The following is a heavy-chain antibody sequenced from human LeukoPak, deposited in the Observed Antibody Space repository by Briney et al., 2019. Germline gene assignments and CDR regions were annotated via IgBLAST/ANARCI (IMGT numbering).Heavy chain of an antibody. CDR1: GGSISSGGYS. CDR3: ARHGQERYYDFWSGYPMTYWFDP. J-gene: IGHJ5*02. CDR2: IYHSGST. D-gene: IGHD3-3*01. Sequence: PSQTLSLTCAVSGGSISSGGYSWSWIRQPPGKGLEWIGYIYHSGSTYYNPSLKSRVTISVDTSKNQFSLKLSSVTAADTAVYYCARHGQERYYDFWSGYPMTYWFDPWGQGTLVTVSS. V-gene: IGHV4-30-2*03.